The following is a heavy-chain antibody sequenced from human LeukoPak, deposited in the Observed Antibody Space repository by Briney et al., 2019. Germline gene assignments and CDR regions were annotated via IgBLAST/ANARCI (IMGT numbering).Heavy chain of an antibody. J-gene: IGHJ4*02. CDR3: ARARRDSSPGLFDY. CDR1: GYTFTGYY. V-gene: IGHV1-69*13. Sequence: SVTVSCTASGYTFTGYYMHWVRQAPGQGLEWMGGIIPIFGTANYAQKFQGRVTITADESTSTAYMELSSLRSEDTAVYYCARARRDSSPGLFDYWGQGTLVTVSS. CDR2: IIPIFGTA. D-gene: IGHD6-13*01.